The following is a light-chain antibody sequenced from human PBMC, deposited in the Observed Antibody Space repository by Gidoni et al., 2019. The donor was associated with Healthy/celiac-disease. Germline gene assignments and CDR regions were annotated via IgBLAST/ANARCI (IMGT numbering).Light chain of an antibody. V-gene: IGKV1-33*01. Sequence: DIQMTQSPSSLSASVGDRVTITCQASQDISNYLNWYQQKPGKAPKLLIYDASNLETGVPSRFSGRGCGTDFTFTISSLQPDGIATYYCQRYDNLPTFGQGTKLEIK. J-gene: IGKJ2*01. CDR2: DAS. CDR3: QRYDNLPT. CDR1: QDISNY.